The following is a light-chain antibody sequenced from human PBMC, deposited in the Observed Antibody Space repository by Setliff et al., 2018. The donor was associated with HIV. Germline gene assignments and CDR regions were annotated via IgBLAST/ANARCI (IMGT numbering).Light chain of an antibody. CDR1: SSDVGAYTY. V-gene: IGLV2-8*01. J-gene: IGLJ3*02. CDR3: FAYAGNNNWV. Sequence: QSALTQSPSASGSPGQSVSISCTGTSSDVGAYTYVSWYQQRPGKAPKLMLYEVNKRPSGVPDRFSGSKSGNTASLTASGLQAEDEADYYCFAYAGNNNWVFGGGTQLTVL. CDR2: EVN.